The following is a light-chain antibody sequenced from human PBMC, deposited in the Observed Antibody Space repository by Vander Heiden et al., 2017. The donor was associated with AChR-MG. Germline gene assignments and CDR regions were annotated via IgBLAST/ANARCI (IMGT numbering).Light chain of an antibody. CDR2: AAS. J-gene: IGKJ3*01. V-gene: IGKV1-39*01. CDR3: QQSYTTQFT. Sequence: DIQMSKSPSSLSASVGDRVTVTGRASQSISSYLSWYQQKPGKAPKLLIYAASSLQSGVPSRFSGSGSGTDFTLTISSLQPEDFATYYCQQSYTTQFTFGPGTKVDIK. CDR1: QSISSY.